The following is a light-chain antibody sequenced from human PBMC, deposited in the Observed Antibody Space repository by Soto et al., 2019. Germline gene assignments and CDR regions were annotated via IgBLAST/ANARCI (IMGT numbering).Light chain of an antibody. Sequence: EIVMTQSPATLSVSPGERATLFCRASQSVSSNLAWFQQKPGQAPRLLMYGASTRATGIPARFSGSGSETEFILTISSLQSEDSATYYCQHYNTWPWTFGQGTKV. CDR3: QHYNTWPWT. CDR2: GAS. CDR1: QSVSSN. J-gene: IGKJ1*01. V-gene: IGKV3-15*01.